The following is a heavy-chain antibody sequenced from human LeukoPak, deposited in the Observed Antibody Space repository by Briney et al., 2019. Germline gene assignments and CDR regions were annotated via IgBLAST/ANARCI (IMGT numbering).Heavy chain of an antibody. D-gene: IGHD3-10*01. J-gene: IGHJ4*02. Sequence: ASVKVSCKAAGYTFIGYYVHWVRQAPGQGLEWMGWINSKSGGTNYAQKFQGRVAMTRDTSISTAYMDLSRLRSDDTAVYYCARGRTTMIRGIYPGDYWGQGTLVTVSS. CDR1: GYTFIGYY. CDR3: ARGRTTMIRGIYPGDY. V-gene: IGHV1-2*02. CDR2: INSKSGGT.